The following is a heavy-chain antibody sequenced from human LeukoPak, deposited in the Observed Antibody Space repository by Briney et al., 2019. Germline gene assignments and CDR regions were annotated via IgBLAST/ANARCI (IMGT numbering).Heavy chain of an antibody. CDR1: GYTFTSYG. D-gene: IGHD3-22*01. V-gene: IGHV1-69*13. CDR2: IIPIFGTA. J-gene: IGHJ4*02. CDR3: ARGPSYYYGSSGYSI. Sequence: SVKVSCKASGYTFTSYGISWVRQAPGQGLEWMGGIIPIFGTANYAQKFQGRVTITADESTSTAYMELSSLRSEDTAVYYCARGPSYYYGSSGYSIWGQGTLVTVSS.